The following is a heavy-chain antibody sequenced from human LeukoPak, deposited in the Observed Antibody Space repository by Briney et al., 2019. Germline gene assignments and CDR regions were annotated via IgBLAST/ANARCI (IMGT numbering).Heavy chain of an antibody. CDR2: NFFSGST. D-gene: IGHD3-3*01. CDR3: ARRRGDFWSDYYAFDY. CDR1: GDSITSYY. V-gene: IGHV4-59*01. Sequence: SETLSLTCTVSGDSITSYYWSWIRQPPGKGLEWIGYNFFSGSTNYNPSLKSRVTISVDTSKNQFSLKLRSVTAADTAVYYCARRRGDFWSDYYAFDYWGQGTLVTISS. J-gene: IGHJ4*02.